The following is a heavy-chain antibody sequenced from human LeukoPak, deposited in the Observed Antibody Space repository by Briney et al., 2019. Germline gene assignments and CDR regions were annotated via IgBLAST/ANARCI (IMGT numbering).Heavy chain of an antibody. Sequence: ASVKVSCKASGGTFSSYAISWVRQAPGQGLEWMGWINPNTGGTKYSQKFQGRVAMTRDTSISTAYMELSGLRSDDTAVYYCARGDIVVVPWGQGTLVTVSS. CDR2: INPNTGGT. V-gene: IGHV1-2*02. D-gene: IGHD2-15*01. CDR1: GGTFSSYA. CDR3: ARGDIVVVP. J-gene: IGHJ5*02.